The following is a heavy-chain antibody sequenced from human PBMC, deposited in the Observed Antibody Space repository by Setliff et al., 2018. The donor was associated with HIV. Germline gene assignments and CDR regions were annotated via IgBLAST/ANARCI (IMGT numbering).Heavy chain of an antibody. J-gene: IGHJ4*02. Sequence: ASVKVSCKASGYTFTSYYMHWVRQAPGQGLEWMGIINPSGGRISYAQKFQGRVTMTRDTSSSTVYMELSSLRSEDTAVYYCARDQGDNFWSGYCLDYWGQGTLVTVSS. D-gene: IGHD3-3*01. CDR2: INPSGGRI. V-gene: IGHV1-46*01. CDR1: GYTFTSYY. CDR3: ARDQGDNFWSGYCLDY.